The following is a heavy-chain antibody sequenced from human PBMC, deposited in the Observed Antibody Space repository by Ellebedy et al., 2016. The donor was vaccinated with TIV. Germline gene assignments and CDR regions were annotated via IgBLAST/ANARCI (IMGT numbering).Heavy chain of an antibody. D-gene: IGHD2-8*01. Sequence: PGGSLRLSCTASGFTFSSYSMAWVRQAPGRGLQWVSTVGGGDDSTYYADSVKGRFTISRDNSKDTLYLQMNSLRAEDTAVYYCATPDVRHWGQGTLVTVSS. V-gene: IGHV3-23*01. CDR3: ATPDVRH. J-gene: IGHJ4*02. CDR2: VGGGDDST. CDR1: GFTFSSYS.